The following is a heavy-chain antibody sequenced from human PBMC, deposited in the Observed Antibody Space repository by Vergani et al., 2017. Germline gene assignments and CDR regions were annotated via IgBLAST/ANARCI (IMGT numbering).Heavy chain of an antibody. V-gene: IGHV3-23*01. CDR1: GFTFSTYA. CDR2: LTGGGGST. J-gene: IGHJ4*02. CDR3: AKYLRDSTDGLPDS. D-gene: IGHD2-21*02. Sequence: EVQLLESGGSLKQPGGSGRLSCAASGFTFSTYARHWVRKAPGKGLEWVSALTGGGGSTYYADSFKGRFIISRDNSRVTLYLQMNSLRSEDTALYYCAKYLRDSTDGLPDSWGPGTLVIISS.